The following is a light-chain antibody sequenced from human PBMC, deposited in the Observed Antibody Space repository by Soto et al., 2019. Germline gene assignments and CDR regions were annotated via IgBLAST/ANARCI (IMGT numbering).Light chain of an antibody. V-gene: IGKV3-20*01. CDR1: QSVNSK. CDR2: GAS. J-gene: IGKJ1*01. Sequence: EIVLTQSPATLSFSPGERATLSCRASQSVNSKLAWYQQKPGQAPRLLIYGASTRATGIPARFSGSGSGTDFTLTISRLEPEDFAVYYCQLYGSSPLTFGQGTKVDIK. CDR3: QLYGSSPLT.